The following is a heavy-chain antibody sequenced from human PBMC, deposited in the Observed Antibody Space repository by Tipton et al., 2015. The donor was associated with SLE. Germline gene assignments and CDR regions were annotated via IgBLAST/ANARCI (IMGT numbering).Heavy chain of an antibody. Sequence: TLSLTCTVSGDSISSSPYFWGWIRQPPGKGPEWLGSIYYSGSTYYNPSLKSRVTISVDTSKNQFSVKLSSVTAADTAVYYCARHGYSDYGIDYWGQGTLVTVSS. CDR2: IYYSGST. J-gene: IGHJ4*02. V-gene: IGHV4-39*07. D-gene: IGHD4-11*01. CDR1: GDSISSSPYF. CDR3: ARHGYSDYGIDY.